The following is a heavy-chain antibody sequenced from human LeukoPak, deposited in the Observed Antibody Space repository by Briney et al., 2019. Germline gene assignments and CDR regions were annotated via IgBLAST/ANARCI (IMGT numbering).Heavy chain of an antibody. CDR2: IIPIFGTA. CDR3: ARGKPAYCGGDCLYDY. V-gene: IGHV1-69*05. CDR1: GYTFSSYA. Sequence: SVKVSCKASGYTFSSYAISWVRQAPGQGLEWMGGIIPIFGTANYAQKFQGRVTITTDESTSTAYMELSSLRSEDTAVYYCARGKPAYCGGDCLYDYWGQGTLVTVSS. D-gene: IGHD2-21*02. J-gene: IGHJ4*02.